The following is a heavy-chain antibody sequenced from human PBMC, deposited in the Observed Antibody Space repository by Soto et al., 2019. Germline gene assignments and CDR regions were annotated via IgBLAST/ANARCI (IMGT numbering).Heavy chain of an antibody. CDR1: GGTFSSYA. CDR2: IIPIFGTA. D-gene: IGHD3-22*01. J-gene: IGHJ4*02. CDR3: ARWYYYASSGYRNPPLFDY. Sequence: SVKVSCKASGGTFSSYAISWVRQAPGQGLEWMGGIIPIFGTAKYAQKFQGRVTITADKSTSTAYMELSSLRSEDTAVYYCARWYYYASSGYRNPPLFDYWGQGTLVTVSS. V-gene: IGHV1-69*06.